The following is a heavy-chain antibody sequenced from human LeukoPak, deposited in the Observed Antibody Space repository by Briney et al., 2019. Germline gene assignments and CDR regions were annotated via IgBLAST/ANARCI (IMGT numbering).Heavy chain of an antibody. CDR3: AKVYNTSYPQGGLDN. CDR2: IKQDGSEK. Sequence: GGSLRLSCAASGFTFSSYWMSWVRQAPGKGLEWVANIKQDGSEKYYVDSVKGRFTISRDNAKNSLYLQMNSLRAEDTAVYYCAKVYNTSYPQGGLDNWGQGTLVTVSS. CDR1: GFTFSSYW. V-gene: IGHV3-7*01. D-gene: IGHD3-16*02. J-gene: IGHJ4*02.